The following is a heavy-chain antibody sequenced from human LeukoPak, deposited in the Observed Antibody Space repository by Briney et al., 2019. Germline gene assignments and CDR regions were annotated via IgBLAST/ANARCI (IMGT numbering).Heavy chain of an antibody. V-gene: IGHV3-66*01. CDR3: ARVCGTYPCYYGMDV. CDR1: GLTVSANY. D-gene: IGHD1-26*01. Sequence: GGSLRLSCAASGLTVSANYMTWVRQTPEKGLEWVSVIYDIGTTYYADSVKGRFTISRDNSKNTVYLQMNSLRVDDTAVYYCARVCGTYPCYYGMDVWGQGATVTVSS. CDR2: IYDIGTT. J-gene: IGHJ6*02.